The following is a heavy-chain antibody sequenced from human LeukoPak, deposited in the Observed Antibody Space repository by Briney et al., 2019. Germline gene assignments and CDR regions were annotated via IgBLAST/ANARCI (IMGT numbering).Heavy chain of an antibody. J-gene: IGHJ4*02. CDR3: AKVGWIQLWTHFDY. V-gene: IGHV3-23*01. CDR1: GFTFSSYA. Sequence: GSLRLSFAASGFTFSSYAMSWVRQAPGKGLEWVSAISGSGGSTYYADSVKGRFTISRDNSKNTLYLQMNSLRAEDTAVYYCAKVGWIQLWTHFDYWGQGTLVTVSS. CDR2: ISGSGGST. D-gene: IGHD5-18*01.